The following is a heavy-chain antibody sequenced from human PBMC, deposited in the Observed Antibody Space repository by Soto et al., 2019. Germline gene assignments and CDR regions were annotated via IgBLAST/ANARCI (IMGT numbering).Heavy chain of an antibody. CDR1: GFTFCSYA. CDR3: VKDRDLELSNGLGV. Sequence: GGSLRLSCAASGFTFCSYAMHWVRQAPGKGLEYVSAISSNGGSTYHADSVKGRFTISRDNSKNTLYLQMSSLRAEDTAVYYCVKDRDLELSNGLGVWGQGTTVTVSS. V-gene: IGHV3-64D*08. CDR2: ISSNGGST. J-gene: IGHJ6*02. D-gene: IGHD1-7*01.